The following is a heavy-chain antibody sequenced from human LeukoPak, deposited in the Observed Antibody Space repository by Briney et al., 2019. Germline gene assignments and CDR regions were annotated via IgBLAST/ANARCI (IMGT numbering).Heavy chain of an antibody. CDR2: INHSGST. V-gene: IGHV4-34*01. J-gene: IGHJ4*02. Sequence: SETLSLTCAVYGGSFSGYYWSWIRQPPGKGLEWIGEINHSGSTNYNPSLKSRVTISIDTSKNQFSLKLSSVTAADTAVYYCARIAAAGIDFWGQGTLVIVSS. CDR1: GGSFSGYY. CDR3: ARIAAAGIDF. D-gene: IGHD6-13*01.